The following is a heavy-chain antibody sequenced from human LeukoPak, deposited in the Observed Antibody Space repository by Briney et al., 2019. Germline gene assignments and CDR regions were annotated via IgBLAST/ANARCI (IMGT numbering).Heavy chain of an antibody. D-gene: IGHD1-26*01. J-gene: IGHJ4*02. Sequence: PGGSLRLSCAASGFTFSSYGMHWVRQAPGKGLEWVAVIWYDGSNKYYADSVKGRFTISRDNSKNTLYLQMNSLRAEDTAVYYCASSQWELLSFGYWGQGTLVTVSS. CDR3: ASSQWELLSFGY. V-gene: IGHV3-33*01. CDR2: IWYDGSNK. CDR1: GFTFSSYG.